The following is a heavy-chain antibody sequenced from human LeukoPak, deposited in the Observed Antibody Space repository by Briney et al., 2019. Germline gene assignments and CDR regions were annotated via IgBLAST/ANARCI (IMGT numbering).Heavy chain of an antibody. V-gene: IGHV3-64*01. CDR3: ARGGSWELEDTYYFDY. D-gene: IGHD1-26*01. CDR1: GFTFSSYA. J-gene: IGHJ4*02. CDR2: ISSNGGST. Sequence: GGSLRLSCAASGFTFSSYAMHWVRQAPGKGLEYVSAISSNGGSTYYANSVKGRFTISRDNSKNTLYLQMGSLRAEDMAVYYCARGGSWELEDTYYFDYWGQGTLVTVSS.